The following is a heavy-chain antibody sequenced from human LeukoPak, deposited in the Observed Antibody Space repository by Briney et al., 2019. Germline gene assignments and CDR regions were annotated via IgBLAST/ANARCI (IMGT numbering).Heavy chain of an antibody. Sequence: GGSLRLSCAASGFTFSSYAMSWVRQAPGKGLVWVSAISGSGGSTYYADSVKGRFTISRDNSKNTLYLQMNSLRAEDTAVYYCAKGRAYDSSGFYYCFDYWGQGTLVTVSS. CDR1: GFTFSSYA. D-gene: IGHD3-22*01. J-gene: IGHJ4*02. V-gene: IGHV3-23*01. CDR2: ISGSGGST. CDR3: AKGRAYDSSGFYYCFDY.